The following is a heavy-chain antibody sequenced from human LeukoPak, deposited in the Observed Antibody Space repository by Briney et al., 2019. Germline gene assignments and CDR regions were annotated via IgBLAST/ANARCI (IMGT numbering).Heavy chain of an antibody. D-gene: IGHD3-9*01. CDR3: ARGVFYDILTGPYYYYYMDV. V-gene: IGHV1-24*01. Sequence: ASVKVSCKVSGYTLTELSMHWVRQAPGKGLEWMGGFDPEDGETIYAQKFQGRVTMTEDTSTDTAYMELSSLRSEDTAVYYCARGVFYDILTGPYYYYYMDVWGKGTTVTISS. J-gene: IGHJ6*03. CDR2: FDPEDGET. CDR1: GYTLTELS.